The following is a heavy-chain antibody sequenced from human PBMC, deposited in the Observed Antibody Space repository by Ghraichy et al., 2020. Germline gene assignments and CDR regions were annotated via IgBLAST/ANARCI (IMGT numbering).Heavy chain of an antibody. CDR2: IYYSGST. Sequence: SETLSLTCTVSGGSISSYYWSWIRQPPGKGLEWIGYIYYSGSTNYNPSLKSRVTISVDTSKNQFSLKLSSVTAADTAVYYCARDLNSGSYQRWFDPWGQGTLVTVSS. CDR3: ARDLNSGSYQRWFDP. CDR1: GGSISSYY. D-gene: IGHD1-26*01. J-gene: IGHJ5*02. V-gene: IGHV4-59*01.